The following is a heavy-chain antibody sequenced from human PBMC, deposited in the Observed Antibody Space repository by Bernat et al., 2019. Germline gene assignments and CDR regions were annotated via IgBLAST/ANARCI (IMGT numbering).Heavy chain of an antibody. CDR3: ARGRRENTGYNCFVL. CDR1: GFSFETYW. V-gene: IGHV3-7*01. D-gene: IGHD5-12*01. CDR2: IKQDGSEK. Sequence: EVQLVESGGGLVQPGTSLRLSCAASGFSFETYWMTWVRQAPGKGLEWVANIKQDGSEKNYVDSVKGRFTISRDNSENSLYLQMNRLRDEDTAVYYCARGRRENTGYNCFVLWGQGTLVTVSA. J-gene: IGHJ5*02.